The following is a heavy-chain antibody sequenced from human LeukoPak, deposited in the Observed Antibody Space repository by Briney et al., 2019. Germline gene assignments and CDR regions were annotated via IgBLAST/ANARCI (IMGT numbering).Heavy chain of an antibody. Sequence: SETLSLTCTVSGGSISSSSYYWGWIRQPPGKGLEWIGSIYYSGSTYYNPSLKSRVTISVDTSKNQFSLKLSSVTAADTAVYYCARDLGYCTGGVCYRELDYWGQGTLVTASS. J-gene: IGHJ4*02. CDR2: IYYSGST. V-gene: IGHV4-39*02. CDR1: GGSISSSSYY. D-gene: IGHD2-8*02. CDR3: ARDLGYCTGGVCYRELDY.